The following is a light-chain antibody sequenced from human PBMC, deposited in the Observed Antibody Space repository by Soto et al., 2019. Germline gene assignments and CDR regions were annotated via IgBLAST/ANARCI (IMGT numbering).Light chain of an antibody. CDR3: QQYDSWPRT. J-gene: IGKJ1*01. CDR1: QSVSSSY. V-gene: IGKV3-15*01. CDR2: SAS. Sequence: EIVLTQSPGTLSLSPGERATLSCRASQSVSSSYLAWYQQKPGQAPRVLIYSASTRALGVPARFSGRGSGTEFTLTISGLQSEDFAVYYCQQYDSWPRTFGQGTKVDIK.